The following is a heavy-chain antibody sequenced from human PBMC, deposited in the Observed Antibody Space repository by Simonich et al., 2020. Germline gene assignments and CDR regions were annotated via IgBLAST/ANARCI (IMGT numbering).Heavy chain of an antibody. Sequence: QVQLVESGGGVVQPGRSLRLSCAASGFTFSSYAMHWVRQAPGKGGKGVGVIAYVGSNKYYADSVKGRFTIARDNSKNTLYLQMNSLRAEDTAVYYCARDRNWGWFDPWGQGTLVTVSS. CDR2: IAYVGSNK. D-gene: IGHD7-27*01. V-gene: IGHV3-30*07. J-gene: IGHJ5*02. CDR3: ARDRNWGWFDP. CDR1: GFTFSSYA.